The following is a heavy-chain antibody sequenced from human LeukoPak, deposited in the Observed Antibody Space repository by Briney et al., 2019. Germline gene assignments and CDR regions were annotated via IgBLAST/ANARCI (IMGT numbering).Heavy chain of an antibody. J-gene: IGHJ6*03. CDR3: ARLRYCSSTSCRYYYYYMDV. V-gene: IGHV4-34*01. D-gene: IGHD2-2*01. CDR1: GGSFSGYY. Sequence: SETLSLTCAVYGGSFSGYYWSWIRQPPGEGLEWIGEINHSGSTNYNPSLKSRVTTSVDTSKNQFSLKLSSVTAADTAVYYCARLRYCSSTSCRYYYYYMDVWGKGTTVTISS. CDR2: INHSGST.